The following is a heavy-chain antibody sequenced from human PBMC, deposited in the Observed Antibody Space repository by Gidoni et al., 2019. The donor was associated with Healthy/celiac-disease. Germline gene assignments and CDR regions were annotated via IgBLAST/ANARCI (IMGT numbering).Heavy chain of an antibody. J-gene: IGHJ4*02. V-gene: IGHV3-23*01. CDR2: ISGSGGST. Sequence: EVQLLESGGGLVQPGGSLRLPCAASGFTFCSYAMCWVRQAPGKGLEWVSAISGSGGSTYYADSGKGRFTISRDKSKNTLYLQMNSLRAEDTAVYYCAKYGSSWDRDILFYPANFDYWGQGTLVTVSS. D-gene: IGHD6-13*01. CDR3: AKYGSSWDRDILFYPANFDY. CDR1: GFTFCSYA.